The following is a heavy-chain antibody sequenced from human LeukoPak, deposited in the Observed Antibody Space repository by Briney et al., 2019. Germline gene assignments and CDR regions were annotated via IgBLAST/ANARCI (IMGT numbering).Heavy chain of an antibody. CDR1: GGSISSYY. J-gene: IGHJ5*02. D-gene: IGHD2-2*01. CDR2: IYYSGST. Sequence: SETLSLTCTVSGGSISSYYWSWIRQPPGKGLEWIGYIYYSGSTNYNPSLKSRVTISVDTSKNQFSLKLSSVTAADTAVYYCARHAGEGGIVVVPAAISWFDPWGQGTLVTVSS. V-gene: IGHV4-59*08. CDR3: ARHAGEGGIVVVPAAISWFDP.